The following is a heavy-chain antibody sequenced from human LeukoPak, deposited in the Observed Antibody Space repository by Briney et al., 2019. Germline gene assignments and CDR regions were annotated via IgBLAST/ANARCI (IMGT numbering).Heavy chain of an antibody. CDR2: IYSGGST. CDR3: ARVPPLSSYGDEAPSFDY. D-gene: IGHD3-16*01. CDR1: GFAVSSNY. J-gene: IGHJ4*02. V-gene: IGHV3-53*01. Sequence: PGGSLRLSCAASGFAVSSNYMSWVRQAPGKGLEWVPVIYSGGSTYYADSVKGRFTISRDNSKNTLYLQMNSLRAEDTAVYYCARVPPLSSYGDEAPSFDYWGQGTLVTVSS.